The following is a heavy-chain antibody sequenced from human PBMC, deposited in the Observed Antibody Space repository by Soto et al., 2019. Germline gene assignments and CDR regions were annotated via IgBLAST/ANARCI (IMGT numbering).Heavy chain of an antibody. J-gene: IGHJ4*02. CDR3: ASDGGYDGSCYFFM. V-gene: IGHV3-30-3*01. CDR1: GFTLSTYA. Sequence: QVQLVESGGGVVQPGRSLRLSGAASGFTLSTYAMHWVRQAPGKGLEWVAVTYYDGSSKSYVDSVKGRVTISRDNSRNTLYLQMNSLCVEDTAVYYCASDGGYDGSCYFFMWGQGTLVTVSS. CDR2: TYYDGSSK. D-gene: IGHD3-22*01.